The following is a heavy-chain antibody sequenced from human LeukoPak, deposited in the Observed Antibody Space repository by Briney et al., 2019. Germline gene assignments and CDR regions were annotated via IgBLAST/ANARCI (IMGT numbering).Heavy chain of an antibody. Sequence: GGSLRLSCAASGFTVSSNYMSWVRQAPGKGLEWVSVIYSGANTYYADSVKGRFTISRDNSKNTLYLQMNSLRAEDTAVYYCAREMATIDDYWGQGTLVTVSS. CDR2: IYSGANT. D-gene: IGHD5-24*01. J-gene: IGHJ4*02. CDR1: GFTVSSNY. V-gene: IGHV3-53*01. CDR3: AREMATIDDY.